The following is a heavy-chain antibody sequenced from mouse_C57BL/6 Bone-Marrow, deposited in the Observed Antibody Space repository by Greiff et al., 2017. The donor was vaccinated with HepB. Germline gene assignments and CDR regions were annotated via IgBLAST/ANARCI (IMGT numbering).Heavy chain of an antibody. CDR3: TRDEGVTTVVAHWYFDV. CDR1: GFTFSSHA. V-gene: IGHV5-9-1*02. D-gene: IGHD1-1*01. CDR2: ISSGGDYI. J-gene: IGHJ1*03. Sequence: EVQLVESGEGLVKPGGSLKLSCAASGFTFSSHAMSWVRQTPEKRLEWVAYISSGGDYIYYADTVKGRFTISRDNARNTLYLQMSSRKSEDTAMYYCTRDEGVTTVVAHWYFDVWGTGTTVTVSS.